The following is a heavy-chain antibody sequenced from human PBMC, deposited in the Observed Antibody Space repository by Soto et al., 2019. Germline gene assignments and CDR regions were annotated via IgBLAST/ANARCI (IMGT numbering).Heavy chain of an antibody. Sequence: GGSMRLSCAASGFNFSNHWMHWVRQRPGEGLVWVSRITSDGKSKAYAESVKGRFAISRDNAKNTLYLQMNGLTAEDTAVYYCARESGDWPLNWFDPWGLGTLVTVSS. CDR2: ITSDGKSK. J-gene: IGHJ5*02. CDR1: GFNFSNHW. CDR3: ARESGDWPLNWFDP. D-gene: IGHD3-9*01. V-gene: IGHV3-74*01.